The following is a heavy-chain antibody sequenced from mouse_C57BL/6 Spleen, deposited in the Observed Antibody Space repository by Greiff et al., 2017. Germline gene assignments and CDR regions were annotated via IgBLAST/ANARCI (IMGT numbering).Heavy chain of an antibody. V-gene: IGHV1-26*01. D-gene: IGHD2-4*01. CDR1: GYTFTDYY. CDR2: INPNNGGT. J-gene: IGHJ2*01. Sequence: VQLQQSGPELVKPGASVKISCKASGYTFTDYYMNWVKQSHGKSLEWIGDINPNNGGTSYNQKFKGKATLTVDKSSSTAYMELRSLTSEDSAVYYCARGGGYDYDVGYWGQGTTLTVSS. CDR3: ARGGGYDYDVGY.